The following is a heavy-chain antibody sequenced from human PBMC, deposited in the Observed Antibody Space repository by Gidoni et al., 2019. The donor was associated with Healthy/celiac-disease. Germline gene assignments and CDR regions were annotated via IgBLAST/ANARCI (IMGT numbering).Heavy chain of an antibody. V-gene: IGHV4-59*01. CDR3: ARATWGPFDY. J-gene: IGHJ4*02. Sequence: YSGSTNYNPSLKSRVTISVDTSKNQFSLKLSSVTAADTAVYYCARATWGPFDYWGQGTLVTVSS. D-gene: IGHD7-27*01. CDR2: YSGST.